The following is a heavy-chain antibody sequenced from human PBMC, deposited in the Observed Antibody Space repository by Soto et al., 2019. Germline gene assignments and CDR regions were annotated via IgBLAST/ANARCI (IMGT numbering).Heavy chain of an antibody. Sequence: SETLSLTCTVSGGSISSGGYYWSWIRQHPGKSMEWIGYIYYSGSTYYNPSLKSRVTISVDTSKNQFSLKLSSVTAADTAVYYCARLGPRGYCSGGSCARAAFDIWGQGTMVTVSS. CDR3: ARLGPRGYCSGGSCARAAFDI. CDR2: IYYSGST. CDR1: GGSISSGGYY. D-gene: IGHD2-15*01. J-gene: IGHJ3*02. V-gene: IGHV4-31*03.